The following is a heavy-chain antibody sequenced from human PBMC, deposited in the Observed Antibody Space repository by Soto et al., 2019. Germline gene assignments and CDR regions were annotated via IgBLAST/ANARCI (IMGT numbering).Heavy chain of an antibody. D-gene: IGHD6-13*01. CDR2: FSSSGIST. Sequence: HPGGSLRLSCATSGFTFSSYAMSWVRQAPGKGLEWVSGFSSSGISTYYADSVKGRFTISRDNSKNTLYLQMNSLRAEDSAIYYCAKEDAAADYFDYWGQGTQVTVSS. J-gene: IGHJ4*02. V-gene: IGHV3-23*01. CDR1: GFTFSSYA. CDR3: AKEDAAADYFDY.